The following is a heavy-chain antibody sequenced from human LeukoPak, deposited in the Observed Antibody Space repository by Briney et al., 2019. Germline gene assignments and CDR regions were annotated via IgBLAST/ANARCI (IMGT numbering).Heavy chain of an antibody. CDR2: TYYRSKWYN. J-gene: IGHJ5*02. CDR1: GDSVSSNSAA. CDR3: AGYSYGVRPS. Sequence: SQTLSLTCVISGDSVSSNSAAWNWIRQSPSRGLEWLGRTYYRSKWYNDYAVSVKSRITINLDTSKNQFSLHLNSVTPEDTAVCYCAGYSYGVRPSWGQGTLVTVSS. V-gene: IGHV6-1*01. D-gene: IGHD5-18*01.